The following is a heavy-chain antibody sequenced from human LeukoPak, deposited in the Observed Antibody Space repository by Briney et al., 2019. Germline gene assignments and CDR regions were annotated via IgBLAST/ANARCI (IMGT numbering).Heavy chain of an antibody. J-gene: IGHJ3*02. CDR3: ARVRTNYYDSRDAFDI. D-gene: IGHD3-22*01. V-gene: IGHV3-74*01. CDR2: INSDGSST. Sequence: GGSLRLSCAASGFTFSSYWMHWVRQAPGKLLVWVSRINSDGSSTSYADSVKGRFTISRDNAKNTLYRQMNSLRAEDTAVYYCARVRTNYYDSRDAFDIWGQGTMVTVSS. CDR1: GFTFSSYW.